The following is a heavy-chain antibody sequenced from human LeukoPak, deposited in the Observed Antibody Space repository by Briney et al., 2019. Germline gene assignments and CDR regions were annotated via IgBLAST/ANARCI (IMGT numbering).Heavy chain of an antibody. V-gene: IGHV1-18*01. CDR3: ARPYDTSGYYNYYFDY. J-gene: IGHJ4*02. CDR2: ISAYNVNT. D-gene: IGHD3-22*01. Sequence: RASVKVSCKASGYNLISYSIIWVRQAPGQGLEWMGWISAYNVNTNYAQKFQGRVTMTTDTSTSTAYMELRSLKSDDTAVYFCARPYDTSGYYNYYFDYWGQGTLVTVSS. CDR1: GYNLISYS.